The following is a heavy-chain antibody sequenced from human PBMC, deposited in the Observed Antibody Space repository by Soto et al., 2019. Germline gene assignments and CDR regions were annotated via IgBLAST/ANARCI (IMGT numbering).Heavy chain of an antibody. J-gene: IGHJ4*02. Sequence: QVQLVESGGGVVQPGRSLRLSCAASGFTFSTYGMHWVRQAPGKGLEWVAVIWYDGSNKYYADSVKGRFTISRDNSNNTLYMQMNSPRAEDTAVYYCARSPAGYSYGYGADYWGQGTLVTVSS. CDR3: ARSPAGYSYGYGADY. CDR2: IWYDGSNK. V-gene: IGHV3-33*01. D-gene: IGHD5-18*01. CDR1: GFTFSTYG.